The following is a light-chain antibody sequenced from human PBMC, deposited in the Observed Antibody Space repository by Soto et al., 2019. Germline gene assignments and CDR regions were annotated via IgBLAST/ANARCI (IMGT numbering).Light chain of an antibody. J-gene: IGKJ1*01. V-gene: IGKV3-20*01. CDR2: GAS. CDR3: QQYGSSPWT. CDR1: QRVSSNY. Sequence: EIELTQSPGTLSLSPGERATLSCRASQRVSSNYLAWCQQKPGQAPRLLIYGASRRATGIPDRFSGSGSGTDFTLTISRLEPEDFAVYYCQQYGSSPWTFGQGTKVEIK.